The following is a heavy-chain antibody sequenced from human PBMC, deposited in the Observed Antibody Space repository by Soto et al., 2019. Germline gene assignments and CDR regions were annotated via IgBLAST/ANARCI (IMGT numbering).Heavy chain of an antibody. V-gene: IGHV2-5*02. J-gene: IGHJ6*02. Sequence: SGPTLVNPTQTLTLTCTFSGSSLTTTGLAVGWVRQPPGKALEWLALIYWDGDKRYSPSLSSRLTITKDTSKNEVVLTMTDMDPVDTATYFCAHRGKLFRGSHGENYYGFDVWGQGTTVTVSS. CDR2: IYWDGDK. CDR3: AHRGKLFRGSHGENYYGFDV. CDR1: GSSLTTTGLA. D-gene: IGHD1-26*01.